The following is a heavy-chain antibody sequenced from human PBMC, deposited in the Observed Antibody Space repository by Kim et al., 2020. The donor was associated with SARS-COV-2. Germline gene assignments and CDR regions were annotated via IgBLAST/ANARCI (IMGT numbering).Heavy chain of an antibody. V-gene: IGHV4-39*01. CDR3: ARHPYSSSWYVGWYFDL. J-gene: IGHJ2*01. Sequence: LKRRVTMSVDTSKNQFSLKLSSVTAADTAVYYCARHPYSSSWYVGWYFDLWGRGTLVTVSS. D-gene: IGHD6-13*01.